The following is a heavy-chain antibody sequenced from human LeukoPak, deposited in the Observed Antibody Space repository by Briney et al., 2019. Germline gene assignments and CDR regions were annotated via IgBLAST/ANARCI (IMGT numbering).Heavy chain of an antibody. Sequence: ASVKVSCKASGYTFTSYAISWVRQAPGQRLEWMGWISAYNGNTNYAQKLQGRVTMTTDTSTSTAYMELRSLRSDDTAVYYCARDRVGSSGWYGPDYWGQGTLVTVSS. V-gene: IGHV1-18*01. D-gene: IGHD6-19*01. CDR1: GYTFTSYA. CDR3: ARDRVGSSGWYGPDY. J-gene: IGHJ4*02. CDR2: ISAYNGNT.